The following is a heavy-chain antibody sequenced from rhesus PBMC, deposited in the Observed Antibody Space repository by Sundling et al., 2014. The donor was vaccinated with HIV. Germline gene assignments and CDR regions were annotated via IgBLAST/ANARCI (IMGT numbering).Heavy chain of an antibody. Sequence: QVQLQESGPGLVKPSETLSLTCAVSGGSIRSDNWWSWIRQAPGKGLEWIGNMYGNSSTTYYNPSLKNRVTISKDTSKNQFSLKVNSVTAADTAVYYCARVPYDQSGNFDYWGQGVLITVSS. D-gene: IGHD3-22*01. V-gene: IGHV4-65*02. J-gene: IGHJ4*01. CDR1: GGSIRSDNW. CDR2: MYGNSSTT. CDR3: ARVPYDQSGNFDY.